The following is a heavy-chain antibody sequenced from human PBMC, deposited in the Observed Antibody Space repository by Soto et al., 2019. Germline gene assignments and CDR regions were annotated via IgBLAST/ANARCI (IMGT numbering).Heavy chain of an antibody. J-gene: IGHJ6*02. CDR3: AREGGYGLFYYHYYGMDV. Sequence: ASVKVSCKASGYTFTGYYMHWVRQAPGQGLEWMGWINPNSGGTNYAQKFQGWVTMTRDTSISTAYMELSRLRSDDTAVYYCAREGGYGLFYYHYYGMDVWGQGTTVTVSS. D-gene: IGHD5-18*01. CDR1: GYTFTGYY. V-gene: IGHV1-2*04. CDR2: INPNSGGT.